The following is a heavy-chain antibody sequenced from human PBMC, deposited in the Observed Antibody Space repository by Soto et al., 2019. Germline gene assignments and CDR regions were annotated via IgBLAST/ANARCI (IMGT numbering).Heavy chain of an antibody. D-gene: IGHD6-19*01. CDR2: IYSSLGT. V-gene: IGHV3-53*01. CDR1: GFSVSSNY. CDR3: ARDYMQWLGPGTFDY. Sequence: EVQLVESGGGLIQPGGSLRLSCAVSGFSVSSNYMSWVRQAPGKGLEWVSLIYSSLGTYYADSVKGRFTISRDDSKNTLFLQMNTLRVEDTAVYYCARDYMQWLGPGTFDYWGQGTLVTVSS. J-gene: IGHJ4*02.